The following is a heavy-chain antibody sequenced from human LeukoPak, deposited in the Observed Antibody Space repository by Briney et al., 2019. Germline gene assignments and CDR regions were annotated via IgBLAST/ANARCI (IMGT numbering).Heavy chain of an antibody. V-gene: IGHV4-38-2*02. CDR2: IFHNGNT. CDR1: GYSISSDYY. Sequence: SETLSLTCTVSGYSISSDYYWGWIRQPPGKGLEWIGNIFHNGNTYYNPSLKSRVTMSIDTSKKQFSLKLRTATAADTAVYYCARDTPLGITMIEGSFYYGMDAWGQGTTVTVSS. J-gene: IGHJ6*02. D-gene: IGHD3-22*01. CDR3: ARDTPLGITMIEGSFYYGMDA.